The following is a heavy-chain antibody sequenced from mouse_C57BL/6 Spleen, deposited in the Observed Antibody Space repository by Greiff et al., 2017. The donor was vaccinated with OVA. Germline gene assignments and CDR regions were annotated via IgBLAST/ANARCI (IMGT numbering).Heavy chain of an antibody. CDR2: IYPRDGST. V-gene: IGHV1-85*01. J-gene: IGHJ3*01. D-gene: IGHD2-2*01. Sequence: VKLVESGPELVKPGASVKLSCKASGYTFTSYDINWVKQRPGQGLEWIGWIYPRDGSTKYNEKFKGKATLTVDTSSSTAYMELHSLTSEDSAVYFCARVGYDGGAWFAYWGQGTLVTVSA. CDR1: GYTFTSYD. CDR3: ARVGYDGGAWFAY.